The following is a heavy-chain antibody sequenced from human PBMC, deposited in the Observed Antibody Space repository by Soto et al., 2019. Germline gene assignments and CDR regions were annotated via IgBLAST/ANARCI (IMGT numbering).Heavy chain of an antibody. V-gene: IGHV3-15*01. CDR3: STYDYIWGTDRYRWAY. Sequence: GGSLRLSCAASVSPFSNAWMTWVRQAPGKGLEWVGHIKSKTDGGTTHYAAPVEGRFTISRDDSKNTLYLHMNSLKTEDTAVYYCSTYDYIWGTDRYRWAYWGQGTLVTVSS. D-gene: IGHD3-16*02. J-gene: IGHJ4*02. CDR2: IKSKTDGGTT. CDR1: VSPFSNAW.